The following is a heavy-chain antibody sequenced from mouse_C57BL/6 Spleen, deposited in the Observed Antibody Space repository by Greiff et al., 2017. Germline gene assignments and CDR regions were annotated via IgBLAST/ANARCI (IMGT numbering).Heavy chain of an antibody. V-gene: IGHV5-6*01. J-gene: IGHJ1*03. CDR3: ARGGIYYDYDWYFDV. CDR1: GFTFSSYG. D-gene: IGHD2-4*01. Sequence: VQLQQSGGDLVKPGGSLKLSCAASGFTFSSYGMSWVRQTPDKRLEWVATISSGGRYTYYPDSVKGRFTISRDNAKNTLYLQMSSLKSEDTAMYYCARGGIYYDYDWYFDVWGTGTTVTVPS. CDR2: ISSGGRYT.